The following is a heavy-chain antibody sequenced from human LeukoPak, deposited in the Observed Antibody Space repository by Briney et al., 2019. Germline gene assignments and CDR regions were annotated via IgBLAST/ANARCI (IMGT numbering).Heavy chain of an antibody. CDR2: IIPIFGTA. J-gene: IGHJ5*02. D-gene: IGHD2-15*01. Sequence: ASVKVSCKASGGTFSSYAISWVRQAPGQGLEWMGGIIPIFGTANYAQKFQGRVTITADESTSTAYMELSSLRSEHTAVYYCARACGGGSCRRNWFDPWGQGTLVTVSS. CDR3: ARACGGGSCRRNWFDP. CDR1: GGTFSSYA. V-gene: IGHV1-69*13.